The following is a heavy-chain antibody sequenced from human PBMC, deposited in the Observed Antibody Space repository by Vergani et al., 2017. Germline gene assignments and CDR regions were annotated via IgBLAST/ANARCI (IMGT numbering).Heavy chain of an antibody. D-gene: IGHD3-10*01. J-gene: IGHJ5*02. V-gene: IGHV3-30*03. CDR3: ARGNYYGSGTYVDP. CDR1: GFTSSYYG. Sequence: QVHLVESGGGVVQPGRSLRLSCVVSGFTSSYYGMHWVRPAPGKGLEWVAVISYDGTQKYYADSVKGRVTISRDTSKNTLHLQINNLRVEDTAVYYCARGNYYGSGTYVDPWGQGTLVTVSS. CDR2: ISYDGTQK.